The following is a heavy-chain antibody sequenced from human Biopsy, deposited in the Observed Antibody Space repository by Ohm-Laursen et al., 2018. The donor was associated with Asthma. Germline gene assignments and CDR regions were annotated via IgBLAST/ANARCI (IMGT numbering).Heavy chain of an antibody. V-gene: IGHV1-3*01. D-gene: IGHD3-9*01. J-gene: IGHJ3*02. Sequence: ASVKVSCNASGYTFISYAIHWVRQAPGQRLEWMGWINAGNGNIKYSQKFQGRVTITRDTSASTAYMELSSLRSEDTAVYYCARTYYDFLTGQVIDAFAIWGQGTMVTVSS. CDR1: GYTFISYA. CDR2: INAGNGNI. CDR3: ARTYYDFLTGQVIDAFAI.